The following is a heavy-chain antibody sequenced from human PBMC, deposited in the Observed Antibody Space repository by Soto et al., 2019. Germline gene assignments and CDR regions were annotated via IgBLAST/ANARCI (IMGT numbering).Heavy chain of an antibody. Sequence: GGSLRLSCEACGFTFSRVSINWVRQVPGKGLEWVASISSASSETWYADSVKGRFIISRDNAQNSLFLQMNTLRPEDSAIYYCARVAYWGPGTQVAVSS. CDR3: ARVAY. V-gene: IGHV3-21*01. CDR1: GFTFSRVS. J-gene: IGHJ4*02. CDR2: ISSASSET.